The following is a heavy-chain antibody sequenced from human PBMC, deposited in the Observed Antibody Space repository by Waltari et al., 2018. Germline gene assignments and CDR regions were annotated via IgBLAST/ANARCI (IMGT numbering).Heavy chain of an antibody. CDR3: AVSPDTATSRAAFHF. J-gene: IGHJ6*02. Sequence: QVQLQESGPGLAKASQPLSLTCDVSGGSRSNLNFYWSWIRQPAGKGLEWIGRIYRSGVTDYNPSLRGRATMFLDMSKNQFSLTVDSLIAADTAVYYCAVSPDTATSRAAFHFWGPGTTVSVSS. V-gene: IGHV4-61*02. D-gene: IGHD5-18*01. CDR1: GGSRSNLNFY. CDR2: IYRSGVT.